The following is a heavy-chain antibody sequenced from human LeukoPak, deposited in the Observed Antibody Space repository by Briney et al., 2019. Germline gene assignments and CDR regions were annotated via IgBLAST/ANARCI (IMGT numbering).Heavy chain of an antibody. CDR3: AIEGAAAGFFDY. CDR2: ISWNSGSI. V-gene: IGHV3-9*01. CDR1: GFTFDDYA. Sequence: PGGSLRLSCAASGFTFDDYAMHWVRQAPGKGLEWVSGISWNSGSIGYADSVKGRFTISRDNAKNSLYLQMNSLRAEDTAVYYCAIEGAAAGFFDYWGQGTLVTVSS. J-gene: IGHJ4*02. D-gene: IGHD6-13*01.